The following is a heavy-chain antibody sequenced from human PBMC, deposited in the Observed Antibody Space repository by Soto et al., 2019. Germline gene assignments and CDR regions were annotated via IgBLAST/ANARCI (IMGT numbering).Heavy chain of an antibody. J-gene: IGHJ4*02. D-gene: IGHD1-1*01. V-gene: IGHV1-18*01. CDR1: GYTFTSYG. Sequence: QVHLVQSGAEVKKPGASVKVSCKASGYTFTSYGITWVRQAPGQGLEWMGWISAHNGNTDYAQKLQGRVIVTRDPSTSTAYMELRSLISADTAVYYCARGRYGDYWGQGALVTVSS. CDR2: ISAHNGNT. CDR3: ARGRYGDY.